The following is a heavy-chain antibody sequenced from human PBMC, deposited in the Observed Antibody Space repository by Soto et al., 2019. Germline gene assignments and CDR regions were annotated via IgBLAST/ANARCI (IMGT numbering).Heavy chain of an antibody. Sequence: EVQLVESGGGLVKPGGSLRLSCAASGFTFSNAWMSWVRQAPGKGLEWVGRIKSKTDGGTTDYAAPVKGRFTISRDDSKNTLYLQMNSLKTEDTAVYYCTTDKECSGGSCYSGVPYYYYGMDVWGQGTTVTVSS. V-gene: IGHV3-15*01. D-gene: IGHD2-15*01. CDR2: IKSKTDGGTT. J-gene: IGHJ6*02. CDR3: TTDKECSGGSCYSGVPYYYYGMDV. CDR1: GFTFSNAW.